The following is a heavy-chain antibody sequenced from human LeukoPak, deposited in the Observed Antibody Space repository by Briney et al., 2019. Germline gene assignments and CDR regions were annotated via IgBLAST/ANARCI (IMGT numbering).Heavy chain of an antibody. D-gene: IGHD6-19*01. Sequence: SETLSLTCTVSGGSISSYYWSWIRQPPGKGLEWIGSIYYSGSTYYNPSLKSRVTISVDTSKNQFSLKLSSVTAADTAVYYCAREKAGTFAFDIWGQGTMVTVSS. CDR2: IYYSGST. V-gene: IGHV4-39*07. CDR3: AREKAGTFAFDI. CDR1: GGSISSYY. J-gene: IGHJ3*02.